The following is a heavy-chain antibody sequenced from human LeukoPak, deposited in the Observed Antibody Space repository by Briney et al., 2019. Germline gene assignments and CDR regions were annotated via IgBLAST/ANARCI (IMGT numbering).Heavy chain of an antibody. Sequence: ASVTVSCKASGYTFTSYYMHWVRQAPGQGLEWMGIINPSGGSTSYAQKFQGRVTMTRDMSTSTVYMELSSLRSEDTAVYYCARELPGGRMVRGVITRDDGFDIWGQGTMVTVSS. D-gene: IGHD3-10*01. CDR2: INPSGGST. CDR3: ARELPGGRMVRGVITRDDGFDI. CDR1: GYTFTSYY. J-gene: IGHJ3*02. V-gene: IGHV1-46*01.